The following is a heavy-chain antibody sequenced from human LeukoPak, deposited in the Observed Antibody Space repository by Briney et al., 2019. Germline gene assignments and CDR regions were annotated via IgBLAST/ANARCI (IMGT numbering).Heavy chain of an antibody. D-gene: IGHD3-22*01. CDR2: ITGRGGST. V-gene: IGHV3-23*01. CDR3: AKAGGLYFDSSGYFNYLDY. Sequence: GGSLRLSCAASGLTFSSYAMSWVRQAPGKGLEWVSTITGRGGSTFYADSVKGRFTISRDNSKNTLYLQMNSLRAEDTAIYYCAKAGGLYFDSSGYFNYLDYWVQGTLVTVSS. CDR1: GLTFSSYA. J-gene: IGHJ4*02.